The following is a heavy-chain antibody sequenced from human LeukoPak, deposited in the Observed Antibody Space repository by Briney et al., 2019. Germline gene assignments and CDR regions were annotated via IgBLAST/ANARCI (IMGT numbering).Heavy chain of an antibody. D-gene: IGHD3-9*01. J-gene: IGHJ3*02. CDR1: GFTFSDYY. CDR2: ISSSGSTI. V-gene: IGHV3-11*04. Sequence: PGGSLRLSCAASGFTFSDYYMSWIRQAPGKGLEWVSYISSSGSTIYYADSVKGRFTISRDNAKNSLYLQMNSLRAEDTAVCYCASRTYYDILTGYYNGYGAFDIWGQGTMVTVSS. CDR3: ASRTYYDILTGYYNGYGAFDI.